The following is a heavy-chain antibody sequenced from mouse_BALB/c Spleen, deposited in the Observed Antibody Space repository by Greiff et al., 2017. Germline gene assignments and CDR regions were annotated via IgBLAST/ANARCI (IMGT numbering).Heavy chain of an antibody. J-gene: IGHJ3*01. V-gene: IGHV1-14*01. D-gene: IGHD1-1*01. CDR3: ARSERPLTTVGAWFAY. CDR1: GYTFTSYV. CDR2: INPYNDGT. Sequence: EVQLQQSGPELVKPGASVKMSCKASGYTFTSYVMHWVKQKPGQGLEWIGYINPYNDGTKYNEKFKGKATLTSDKSSSTAYMELSSLTSEDSAVYYCARSERPLTTVGAWFAYWGQGTLVTVSA.